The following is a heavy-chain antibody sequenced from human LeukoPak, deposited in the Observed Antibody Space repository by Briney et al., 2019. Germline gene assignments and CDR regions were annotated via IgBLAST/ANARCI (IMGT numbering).Heavy chain of an antibody. J-gene: IGHJ4*02. CDR3: ARYLGWFGESMFDY. V-gene: IGHV4-39*07. CDR2: IYYSGST. Sequence: SETLSLTCTVSGGSISSSSYYWGWIRQRPGKGLEWIGSIYYSGSTYYNLSLKSRDTISVDTCNNQFSLKLSSMTAADTAVYYCARYLGWFGESMFDYWGQGTLVTVSS. CDR1: GGSISSSSYY. D-gene: IGHD3-10*01.